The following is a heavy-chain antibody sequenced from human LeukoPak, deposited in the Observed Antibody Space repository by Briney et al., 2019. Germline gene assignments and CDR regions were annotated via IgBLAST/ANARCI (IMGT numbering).Heavy chain of an antibody. Sequence: PGRSLRLSCAASGFTFSSYGMHWVRQAPGKGLEWVAVISYDGSNKYYADSVKGRFTISRDNSKNTLYLQMNSLRAEDTAVYYCAKLIVGATTSRAFDIWGQGTMVTVSS. CDR3: AKLIVGATTSRAFDI. CDR2: ISYDGSNK. V-gene: IGHV3-30*18. D-gene: IGHD1-26*01. J-gene: IGHJ3*02. CDR1: GFTFSSYG.